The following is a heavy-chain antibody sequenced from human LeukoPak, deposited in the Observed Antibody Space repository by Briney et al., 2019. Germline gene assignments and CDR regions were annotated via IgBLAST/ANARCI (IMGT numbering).Heavy chain of an antibody. CDR1: GYTLTELS. D-gene: IGHD6-6*01. V-gene: IGHV1-24*01. CDR3: VTRPYSSSSQALDYYGMDV. Sequence: ASVKVSCKVSGYTLTELSMHWVRQAPGKGLEWMGGFDPEDGETIYAQKFQGRVTMTEDTSTDTAYMEPSSLRSEDTAVYYCVTRPYSSSSQALDYYGMDVWGQGTTVTVSS. J-gene: IGHJ6*02. CDR2: FDPEDGET.